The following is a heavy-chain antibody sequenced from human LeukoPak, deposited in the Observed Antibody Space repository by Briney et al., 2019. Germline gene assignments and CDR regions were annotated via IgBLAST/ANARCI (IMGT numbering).Heavy chain of an antibody. D-gene: IGHD4-17*01. CDR2: IYYSGST. V-gene: IGHV4-59*08. J-gene: IGHJ4*02. CDR3: ARRTSDYGDYERGVSFFDY. CDR1: GGSISSYY. Sequence: SETLSLTCTVSGGSISSYYWSWIRQPPGKGLEWIGYIYYSGSTNYNPSLKSRVTISVDTSKNQFSLKLSSVTAADTAVYYCARRTSDYGDYERGVSFFDYWGQGTLVTVSS.